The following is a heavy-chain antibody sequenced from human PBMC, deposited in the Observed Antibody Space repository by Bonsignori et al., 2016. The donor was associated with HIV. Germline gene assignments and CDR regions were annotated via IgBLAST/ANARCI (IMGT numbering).Heavy chain of an antibody. V-gene: IGHV5-51*01. Sequence: VRQMPGKGLEWMGIIYPGDSDTRYSPSFQGQVTISADKSISTAYLQWSSLKASDTAMYYCARLSYGDFELFDYWGQGTLVTVSS. CDR2: IYPGDSDT. J-gene: IGHJ4*02. D-gene: IGHD4-17*01. CDR3: ARLSYGDFELFDY.